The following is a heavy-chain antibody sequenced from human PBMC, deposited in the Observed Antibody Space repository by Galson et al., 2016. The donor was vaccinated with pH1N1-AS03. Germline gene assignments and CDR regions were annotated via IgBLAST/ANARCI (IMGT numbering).Heavy chain of an antibody. D-gene: IGHD2/OR15-2a*01. CDR2: ISTYTGET. Sequence: SVKVSCKASGYTFTHFGISWVRQAPGQGLECLGWISTYTGETNYGQNFQGRVTLTTDPSTNTAYMELKNLRSDDTGVYYCARAFEEYLLRDYSSVFDSWGQGTLVTVSS. CDR1: GYTFTHFG. CDR3: ARAFEEYLLRDYSSVFDS. J-gene: IGHJ4*02. V-gene: IGHV1-18*01.